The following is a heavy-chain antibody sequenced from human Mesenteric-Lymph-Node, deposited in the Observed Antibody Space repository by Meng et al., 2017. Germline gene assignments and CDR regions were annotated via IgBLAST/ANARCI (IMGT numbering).Heavy chain of an antibody. J-gene: IGHJ6*02. CDR3: AREGLWSGYPDHYYYYYGMDV. CDR1: GYTFTGYY. D-gene: IGHD3-3*01. Sequence: ASVKVSCKASGYTFTGYYMHWVRQATGQGLEWMGWMNPNSGNTGYAQKFQGRVTMTRNTSISTAYMELSSLRSEDTAVYYCAREGLWSGYPDHYYYYYGMDVWGQGTTVTVSS. CDR2: MNPNSGNT. V-gene: IGHV1-8*02.